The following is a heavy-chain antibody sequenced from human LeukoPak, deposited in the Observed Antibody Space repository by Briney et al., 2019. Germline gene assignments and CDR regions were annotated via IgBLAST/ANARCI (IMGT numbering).Heavy chain of an antibody. Sequence: HPGGSLRLSCAASGFMFSSYWMSWVRQAPGQGLEWVAVISYDGSNKYYADSVKGRFTISRDNSKNTLYLQMNSLRAEDTAVYYCARDVQGLLWFGELFTPHFDYWGQGTLVTVSS. J-gene: IGHJ4*02. CDR2: ISYDGSNK. CDR1: GFMFSSYW. V-gene: IGHV3-30*03. CDR3: ARDVQGLLWFGELFTPHFDY. D-gene: IGHD3-10*01.